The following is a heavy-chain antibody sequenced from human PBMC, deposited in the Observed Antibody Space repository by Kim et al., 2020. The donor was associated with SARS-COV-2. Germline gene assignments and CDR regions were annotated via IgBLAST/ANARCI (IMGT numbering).Heavy chain of an antibody. CDR2: ISGSGGST. V-gene: IGHV3-23*01. J-gene: IGHJ6*03. D-gene: IGHD1-26*01. Sequence: GGSLRLSCAASGFTFSSYTMSWVRQAPGKGLEWVSAISGSGGSTYYADSVKGRFTISRDNSKNTLYLQMNSLRAEDTAVYYCAKDGGGSYLYYYYYMDVWGKATTVTVSS. CDR1: GFTFSSYT. CDR3: AKDGGGSYLYYYYYMDV.